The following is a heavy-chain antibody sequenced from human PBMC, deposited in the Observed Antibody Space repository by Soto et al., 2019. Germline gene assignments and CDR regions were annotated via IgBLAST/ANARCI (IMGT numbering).Heavy chain of an antibody. Sequence: EVQLWESGGGLVQPGGSLRLSCAVSGYTFSSFDMSWVRQAPGKGLEWVSTISGSGGGTNYADSVKGRFTISRDISTYTVYLHMNSLRAEDTAVYYCAHRTGFDDWGQGALVTVSS. CDR3: AHRTGFDD. CDR2: ISGSGGGT. CDR1: GYTFSSFD. J-gene: IGHJ4*02. V-gene: IGHV3-23*01.